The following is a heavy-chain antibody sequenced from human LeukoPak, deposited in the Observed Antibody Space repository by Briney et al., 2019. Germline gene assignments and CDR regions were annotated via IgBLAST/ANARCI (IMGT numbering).Heavy chain of an antibody. CDR1: GFTFSSYA. Sequence: GGSLRLSCAASGFTFSSYAMHWVRQAPGKGLEWVAVISYDGSNKYYADSVKGRFTISRDNSKNTLYLQMNSLRAEDTAVYYCARVGARVGARNYYYYYYMDVWGKGTTVTVSS. V-gene: IGHV3-30-3*01. D-gene: IGHD1-26*01. J-gene: IGHJ6*03. CDR3: ARVGARVGARNYYYYYYMDV. CDR2: ISYDGSNK.